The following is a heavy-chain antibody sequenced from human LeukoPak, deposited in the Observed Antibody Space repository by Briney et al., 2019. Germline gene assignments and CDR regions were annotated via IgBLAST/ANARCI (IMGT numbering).Heavy chain of an antibody. CDR3: AREAFGSSRPSDF. CDR2: INTGNGNT. D-gene: IGHD6-13*01. J-gene: IGHJ4*02. CDR1: GYTFTSYV. Sequence: ASVKVSCKASGYTFTSYVIHWVRQAPGQRLEWMGWINTGNGNTKYSEKFQGRVTITRDTSARIAYMELTSLRTEDTAVYFCAREAFGSSRPSDFWGQGTLVIVSS. V-gene: IGHV1-3*04.